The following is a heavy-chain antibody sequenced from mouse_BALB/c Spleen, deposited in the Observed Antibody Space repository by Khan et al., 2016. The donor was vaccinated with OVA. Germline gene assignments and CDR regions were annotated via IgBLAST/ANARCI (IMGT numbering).Heavy chain of an antibody. CDR3: VRWSGNSLFAY. J-gene: IGHJ3*01. CDR2: ISTYYGDA. D-gene: IGHD1-3*01. Sequence: QVRLQQSGAELVRPGVSVKISCKGSGYTFTDYAMHWVKQSHAKSLEWIGVISTYYGDASYNQKFKGKATMTVDKSSSTAYMELARLTSEDSAIYYCVRWSGNSLFAYWGQGTLVTVSA. V-gene: IGHV1S137*01. CDR1: GYTFTDYA.